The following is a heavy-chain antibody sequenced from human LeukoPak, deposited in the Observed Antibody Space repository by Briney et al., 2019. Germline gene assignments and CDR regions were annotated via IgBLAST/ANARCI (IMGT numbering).Heavy chain of an antibody. CDR3: ARVRYSYDAFDI. V-gene: IGHV4-61*02. Sequence: SQTLSLTCIVSGGSISSGSYYWSWIRQPAGKGLEWIGRIYTSGSTNYNPSLKSRVTISVDTSKNQFSLKLSSVTAADTAVYYCARVRYSYDAFDIWGQGTMVTVSS. CDR1: GGSISSGSYY. J-gene: IGHJ3*02. D-gene: IGHD5-18*01. CDR2: IYTSGST.